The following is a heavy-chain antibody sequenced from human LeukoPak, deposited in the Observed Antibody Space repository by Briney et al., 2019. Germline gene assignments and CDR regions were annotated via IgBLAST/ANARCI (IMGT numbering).Heavy chain of an antibody. Sequence: GGSLRLSCAAYGFTLSSYWMHWARQTPGKGLVWVSRISSDESTTNYADSVRGRFTISRDNAKNALYLQMNNLRAEDTAIYFCARGRGPYGWFDPWGQGTLVTVSS. D-gene: IGHD3-10*01. V-gene: IGHV3-74*01. CDR3: ARGRGPYGWFDP. J-gene: IGHJ5*02. CDR2: ISSDESTT. CDR1: GFTLSSYW.